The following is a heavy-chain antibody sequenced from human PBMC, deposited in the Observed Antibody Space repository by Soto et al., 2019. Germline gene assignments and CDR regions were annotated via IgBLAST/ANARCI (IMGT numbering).Heavy chain of an antibody. CDR1: GYSFTSYW. Sequence: PGESLKISCKGSGYSFTSYWIGWVRQMPGKGLEWMGIIYPGDSDTRYSPSFQGQVTISADKSISTAYLQWSSLKASDTAMYYCARTIVGAYCSGGSCALRPRYYYYYYMDVWGKGTTVTVSS. CDR2: IYPGDSDT. J-gene: IGHJ6*03. CDR3: ARTIVGAYCSGGSCALRPRYYYYYYMDV. D-gene: IGHD2-15*01. V-gene: IGHV5-51*01.